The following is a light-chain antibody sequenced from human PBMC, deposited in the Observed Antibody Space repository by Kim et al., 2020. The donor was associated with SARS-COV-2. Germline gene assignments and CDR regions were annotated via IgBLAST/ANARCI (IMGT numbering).Light chain of an antibody. J-gene: IGKJ2*01. CDR1: QSVSSSY. Sequence: LSPWDRATLSCRASQSVSSSYLALYQQKPGQAPRLLIYGASSRATGIPDRFSGSGSGTDFTLTISRLEPEDFAVYYCQQYGSSPYTFGQGTKLEI. CDR2: GAS. CDR3: QQYGSSPYT. V-gene: IGKV3-20*01.